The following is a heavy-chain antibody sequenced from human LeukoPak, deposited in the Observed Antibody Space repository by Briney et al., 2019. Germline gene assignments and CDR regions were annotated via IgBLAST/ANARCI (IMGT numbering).Heavy chain of an antibody. CDR1: GFTFSGYA. J-gene: IGHJ4*02. Sequence: GGSLRLSCAASGFTFSGYAMSWVRQAPGKGLVWVSAISGSGGGTYYADSVEGRFTISRDNSKNTLYLQMNSLRADDTAVYYCAKGGLLWFGEVKPIDYWGQGTLVTVSS. CDR3: AKGGLLWFGEVKPIDY. CDR2: ISGSGGGT. V-gene: IGHV3-23*01. D-gene: IGHD3-10*01.